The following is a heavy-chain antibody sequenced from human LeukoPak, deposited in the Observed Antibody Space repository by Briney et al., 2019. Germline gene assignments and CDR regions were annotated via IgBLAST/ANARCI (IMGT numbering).Heavy chain of an antibody. V-gene: IGHV3-9*01. Sequence: PGGSLTLFCAASGHTFNDYAMHWVRQAPGKGLEWVSGIGWNSHIIGYEDSVKGRFTISRDNARNSLSLQMNSLRAEDTAFYYFAKDRDSSGFAPYFDYWGQGILVTVSS. CDR2: IGWNSHII. J-gene: IGHJ4*02. CDR3: AKDRDSSGFAPYFDY. D-gene: IGHD3-22*01. CDR1: GHTFNDYA.